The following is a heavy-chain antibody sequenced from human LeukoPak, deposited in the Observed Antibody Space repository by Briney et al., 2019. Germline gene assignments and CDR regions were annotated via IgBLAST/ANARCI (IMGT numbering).Heavy chain of an antibody. D-gene: IGHD2-2*01. CDR3: ARGDIVVEPAASASGHYYYYMDV. Sequence: GASVKVSCKASGYTFISYDINWVRQATGQGLEWMGWMNPNSDNTDYAQKFQDRVTMTRNTSISTAYMELSSLRSEDTAVYYCARGDIVVEPAASASGHYYYYMDVWGKGTTVTISS. J-gene: IGHJ6*03. CDR2: MNPNSDNT. CDR1: GYTFISYD. V-gene: IGHV1-8*01.